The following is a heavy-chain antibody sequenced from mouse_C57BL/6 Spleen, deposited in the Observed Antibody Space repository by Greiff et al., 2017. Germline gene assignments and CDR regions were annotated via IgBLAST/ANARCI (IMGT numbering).Heavy chain of an antibody. V-gene: IGHV1-42*01. J-gene: IGHJ2*01. CDR3: ARVRAYDGYFDD. CDR1: GYSFTGYY. Sequence: EVQLQQSGPELVKPGASVKISCKASGYSFTGYYMNWVKQSPEKSLEWIGEINPSTGGTTYNQKFKAKATLTVDKSSSTAYMQLKSLTSEYSAVYYCARVRAYDGYFDDWGQGTTLTVSS. CDR2: INPSTGGT. D-gene: IGHD2-3*01.